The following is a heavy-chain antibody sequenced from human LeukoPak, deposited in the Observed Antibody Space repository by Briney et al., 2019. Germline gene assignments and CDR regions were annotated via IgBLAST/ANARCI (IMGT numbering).Heavy chain of an antibody. V-gene: IGHV3-21*01. CDR3: ARAMTS. CDR2: ISTRSDYI. CDR1: QFTFSDYT. J-gene: IGHJ4*02. Sequence: GGSLRLSCAASQFTFSDYTMNWVRRAPGKGLEWVSSISTRSDYIYYAESVKGRFTISRDNAKNSLYLQMNSLRAEDTAVYYCARAMTSWGQGTLVTVSS. D-gene: IGHD4-11*01.